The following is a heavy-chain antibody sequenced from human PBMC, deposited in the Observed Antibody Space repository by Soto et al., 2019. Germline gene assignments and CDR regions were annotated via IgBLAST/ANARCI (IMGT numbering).Heavy chain of an antibody. J-gene: IGHJ6*02. CDR2: IGSGGSPI. CDR1: GIIFSAYE. CDR3: ATQSDSAPIYGMDV. Sequence: PGGSLRLTCAASGIIFSAYEVHWVRQAPGEGLEGVSKIGSGGSPIYYTHSVKGRFTISRDDAKNSVYLQMSGLRAEDTALYYCATQSDSAPIYGMDVWGPGTRVTVSS. D-gene: IGHD2-15*01. V-gene: IGHV3-48*03.